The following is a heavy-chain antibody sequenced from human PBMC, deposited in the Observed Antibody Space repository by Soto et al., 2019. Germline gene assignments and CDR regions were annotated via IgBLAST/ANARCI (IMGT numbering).Heavy chain of an antibody. CDR3: SSDAPKWLVAAFDI. CDR1: GYTFVSYG. CDR2: ISPYNGNT. D-gene: IGHD6-19*01. J-gene: IGHJ3*02. V-gene: IGHV1-18*01. Sequence: QVQLVQSGAEVKEPGASVKVSCKASGYTFVSYGISWVRQAPGQGLEWMGWISPYNGNTNYAQKFQGRVTMNTDTYTSTVYMELRSLRSDVTAVYYCSSDAPKWLVAAFDIWGQGTMVTVSS.